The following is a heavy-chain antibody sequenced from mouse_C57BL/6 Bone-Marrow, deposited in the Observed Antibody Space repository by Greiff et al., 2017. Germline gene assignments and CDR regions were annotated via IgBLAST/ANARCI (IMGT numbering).Heavy chain of an antibody. CDR1: GFSLTSYG. V-gene: IGHV2-4*01. CDR2: IWSGGST. Sequence: QVQLKESGPGLVQPSQSLSITCTVSGFSLTSYGVHWVRQPPGKGLEWLGVIWSGGSTDSNAAFISRLSLSKDNSTSQVFFKMNSLQADDTAIYXRAKSSLYDRFAYWGQGTLVTVSA. CDR3: AKSSLYDRFAY. D-gene: IGHD1-1*01. J-gene: IGHJ3*01.